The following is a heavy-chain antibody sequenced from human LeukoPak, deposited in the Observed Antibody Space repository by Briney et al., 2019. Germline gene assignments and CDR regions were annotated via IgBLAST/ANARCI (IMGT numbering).Heavy chain of an antibody. D-gene: IGHD3-10*01. CDR3: ARAVTRGFYYYYYMDV. Sequence: SETLSLTCTVSGGSISRSSYYWGWIRQPPGKGLEWIGSVYYSGSAYYNPSLKSRVTISVDTSKNQFSLKLSSVTPADTAVYYCARAVTRGFYYYYYMDVWGKGPRSPSS. J-gene: IGHJ6*03. CDR2: VYYSGSA. CDR1: GGSISRSSYY. V-gene: IGHV4-39*01.